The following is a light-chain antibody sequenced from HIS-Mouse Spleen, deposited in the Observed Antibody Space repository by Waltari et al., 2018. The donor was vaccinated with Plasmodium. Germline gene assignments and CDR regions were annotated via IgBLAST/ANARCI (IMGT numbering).Light chain of an antibody. CDR3: QQYDNLPHLFT. J-gene: IGKJ3*01. CDR2: DAA. CDR1: QDISNY. V-gene: IGKV1-33*01. Sequence: QMTQSPSSLSASVGDRVTITCQPSQDISNYLNWYRQKPGKAPKLMIYDAANLETGVPSRFSGSGSGTDFNFTISSLQPEDIETYYCQQYDNLPHLFTFGPGTKVDIK.